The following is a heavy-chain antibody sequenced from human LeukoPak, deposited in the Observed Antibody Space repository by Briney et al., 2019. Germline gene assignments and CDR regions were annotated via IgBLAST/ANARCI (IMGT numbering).Heavy chain of an antibody. D-gene: IGHD6-19*01. V-gene: IGHV1-8*01. CDR3: ARAPSPPDPHRDKCSGCTPMDV. CDR2: MNPNSGNT. Sequence: ASVKVSCKASGYTFTSYDINWVRQATGQGLEWMGWMNPNSGNTGYAQKFQGRVTMTRNTSISTAYMELSSLRSEDTAVYYRARAPSPPDPHRDKCSGCTPMDVWGQGTTVTVSS. J-gene: IGHJ6*02. CDR1: GYTFTSYD.